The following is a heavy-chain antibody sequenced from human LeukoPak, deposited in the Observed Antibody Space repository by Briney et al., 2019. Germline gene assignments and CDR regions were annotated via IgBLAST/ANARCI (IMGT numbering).Heavy chain of an antibody. V-gene: IGHV3-7*04. J-gene: IGHJ4*02. CDR2: IKQDGSEK. Sequence: GGSLRLSCAASGFTFSKFWMTWVRQAPGKGLDWVANIKQDGSEKYYVDSVEGRFTISRDNAKNSLYLQMNSLRAEDTAVYYCARTGPFDYWGQGTLVTVSS. D-gene: IGHD1-14*01. CDR3: ARTGPFDY. CDR1: GFTFSKFW.